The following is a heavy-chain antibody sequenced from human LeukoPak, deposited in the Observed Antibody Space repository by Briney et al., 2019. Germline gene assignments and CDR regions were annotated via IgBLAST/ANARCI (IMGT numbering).Heavy chain of an antibody. CDR2: IYHSGST. J-gene: IGHJ5*02. CDR1: GGSISSSSYY. Sequence: SETLSLTCTVSGGSISSSSYYWGWIRQPPGKGLEWIGSIYHSGSTYYNPSLKSRVTISVDTSKNQFSLKLTSVTAADTAVYYCARDSYGLYSSGWFDPWGQGTLVTVSS. V-gene: IGHV4-39*07. CDR3: ARDSYGLYSSGWFDP. D-gene: IGHD6-19*01.